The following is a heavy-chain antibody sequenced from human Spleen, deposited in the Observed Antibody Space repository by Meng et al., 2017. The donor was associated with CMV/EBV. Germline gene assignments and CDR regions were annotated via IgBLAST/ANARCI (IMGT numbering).Heavy chain of an antibody. CDR1: GFTFDDYA. J-gene: IGHJ6*02. CDR2: ISWNSGSI. CDR3: ARDKRTAAMDV. V-gene: IGHV3-9*01. Sequence: GGSLGLSCAASGFTFDDYAMHWVRQAPGKGLEWVSGISWNSGSIGYADSVKGRFTISRDNAKNSLYLQMNSLGAEDTAVYYCARDKRTAAMDVWGHGTTVTVSS.